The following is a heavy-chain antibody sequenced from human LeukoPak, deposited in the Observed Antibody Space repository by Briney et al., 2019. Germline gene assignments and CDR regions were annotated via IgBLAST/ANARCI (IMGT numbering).Heavy chain of an antibody. V-gene: IGHV4-30-2*01. J-gene: IGHJ4*02. Sequence: PSETLSLTCTVSGGSISSGGYYWSWIRQPPGKGLEWIGYIYHSGSTYYNPSLKSRVTISVDRSKNQFSLKLSSVTAADTAVYYCARCSEWQIDYWGQGTLVTVSS. CDR2: IYHSGST. CDR3: ARCSEWQIDY. D-gene: IGHD3-3*01. CDR1: GGSISSGGYY.